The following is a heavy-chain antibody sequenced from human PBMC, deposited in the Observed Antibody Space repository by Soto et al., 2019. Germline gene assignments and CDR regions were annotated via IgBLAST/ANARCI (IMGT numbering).Heavy chain of an antibody. CDR2: ISYDGSNK. CDR1: GFTFSSYG. CDR3: AKDHLEGSYSSSGGYYYYYGMDV. J-gene: IGHJ6*02. Sequence: QVQLVESGGGVVQPGRSLRLSCAASGFTFSSYGVHWVRQAPGKGLEWVAVISYDGSNKYYADSVKGRFTISRDNSKNTLYLQMNSLRAEDTAVYYCAKDHLEGSYSSSGGYYYYYGMDVWGQGTTVTVSS. V-gene: IGHV3-30*18. D-gene: IGHD6-6*01.